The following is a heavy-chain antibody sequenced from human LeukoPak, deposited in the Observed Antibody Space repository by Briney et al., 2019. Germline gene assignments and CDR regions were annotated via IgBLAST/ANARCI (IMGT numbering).Heavy chain of an antibody. D-gene: IGHD4-17*01. Sequence: GGSLRLSCAASGFTVSSSDMSWVRQAPGKGLECISVICSGGSTDYADSVKGRLTISRDNSKNTLYLQMNSLRAEDTAVYYCARVVDHDYGDYYLDYWGQGTLVTVSS. J-gene: IGHJ4*02. CDR1: GFTVSSSD. V-gene: IGHV3-53*01. CDR2: ICSGGST. CDR3: ARVVDHDYGDYYLDY.